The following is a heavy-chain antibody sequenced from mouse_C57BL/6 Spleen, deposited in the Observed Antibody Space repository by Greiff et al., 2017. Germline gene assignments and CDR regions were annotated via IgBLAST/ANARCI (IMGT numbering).Heavy chain of an antibody. J-gene: IGHJ2*01. Sequence: QVHVKQSGAELVRPGASVKLSCKASGYTFTDYYINWVKQRPGQGLEWIARIYPGSGNTYYNEKFKGKATLTAEKSSSTAYMQLSRLPSEESAVYFCARGNTMDYWGQGTTLTVSS. V-gene: IGHV1-76*01. CDR3: ARGNTMDY. CDR2: IYPGSGNT. D-gene: IGHD5-2*01. CDR1: GYTFTDYY.